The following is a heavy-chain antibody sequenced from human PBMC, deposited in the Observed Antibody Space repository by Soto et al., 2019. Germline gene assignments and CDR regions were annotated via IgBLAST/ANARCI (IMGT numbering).Heavy chain of an antibody. CDR3: VNFISGVVH. CDR1: GFTFSDHF. J-gene: IGHJ4*02. CDR2: SKNKDNNFIT. V-gene: IGHV3-72*01. Sequence: GGSLRLSCVASGFTFSDHFMDWVRQTPGRGLEWVGRSKNKDNNFITEYAASVKGRFTISRDDSKNSLYLQMNSLKTDDTAMYYCVNFISGVVHWGQGTLVTVS. D-gene: IGHD3-3*02.